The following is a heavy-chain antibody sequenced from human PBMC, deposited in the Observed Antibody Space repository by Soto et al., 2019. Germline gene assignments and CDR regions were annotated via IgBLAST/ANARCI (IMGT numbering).Heavy chain of an antibody. CDR1: GYSFTTYW. Sequence: GESLKISCKGSGYSFTTYWIGWVRQMPGKGLEWMGLIYPSDSDSTYSPSFRGQVTFSADKSISTAYLQWSSLKASDTAMYYCARHGVGDILTGQPDYWGQGTLVTVSS. D-gene: IGHD3-9*01. CDR3: ARHGVGDILTGQPDY. J-gene: IGHJ4*02. CDR2: IYPSDSDS. V-gene: IGHV5-51*01.